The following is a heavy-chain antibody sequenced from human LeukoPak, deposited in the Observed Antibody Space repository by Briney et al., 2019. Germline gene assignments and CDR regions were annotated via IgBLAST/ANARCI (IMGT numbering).Heavy chain of an antibody. CDR3: GRVVALGEFNNCSTP. D-gene: IGHD3-16*01. J-gene: IGHJ5*02. CDR1: GFSFDDYG. Sequence: GGSLRLSCVASGFSFDDYGMIRVRQFPGKGLEWVSGINWSGGSTGYADSVKGRFTISRDNAKKSLYLQMSSLRDEETAFYYCGRVVALGEFNNCSTPWAKKTLVTFSS. CDR2: INWSGGST. V-gene: IGHV3-20*04.